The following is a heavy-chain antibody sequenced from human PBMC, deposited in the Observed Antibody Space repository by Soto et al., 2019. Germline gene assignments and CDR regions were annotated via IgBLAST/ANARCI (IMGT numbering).Heavy chain of an antibody. V-gene: IGHV4-61*01. Sequence: SLTCTVSGGSVSSGSYYWSWIRQPPGKGLEWIGYIYYSGSTNYNPSLKSRVTISVDTSKNQFSLKLSSVTAADTAVYYCARGYSYGFDYWGQGTLVTVSS. J-gene: IGHJ4*02. CDR1: GGSVSSGSYY. CDR3: ARGYSYGFDY. D-gene: IGHD5-18*01. CDR2: IYYSGST.